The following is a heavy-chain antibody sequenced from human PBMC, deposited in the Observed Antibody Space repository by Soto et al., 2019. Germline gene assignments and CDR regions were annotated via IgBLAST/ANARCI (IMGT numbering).Heavy chain of an antibody. CDR3: ARDPFTYCSSTFCYESYDYYYYMDV. D-gene: IGHD2-2*01. Sequence: GASVKVSFKASGYTFTSYAMHWVRQAPGQRLEGMGWINAGNGNTKYSQKFQGRVTITRDTSASTAYMEPSSLRSEDTAVYYCARDPFTYCSSTFCYESYDYYYYMDVWGKGTTVTVSS. J-gene: IGHJ6*03. CDR1: GYTFTSYA. CDR2: INAGNGNT. V-gene: IGHV1-3*01.